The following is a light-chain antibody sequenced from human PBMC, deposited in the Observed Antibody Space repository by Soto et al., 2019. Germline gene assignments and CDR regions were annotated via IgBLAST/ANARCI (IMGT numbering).Light chain of an antibody. Sequence: DIQMTQSPSTLSASVGDRVTITCRASQSISTWLAWHQQKPGKAPKLLIYDASSLENGVPSRFSGSGSGTDFTLTISCLQSEDFALYYCQQYNNWPITFGQGTRLEIK. CDR3: QQYNNWPIT. CDR2: DAS. V-gene: IGKV1-5*01. CDR1: QSISTW. J-gene: IGKJ5*01.